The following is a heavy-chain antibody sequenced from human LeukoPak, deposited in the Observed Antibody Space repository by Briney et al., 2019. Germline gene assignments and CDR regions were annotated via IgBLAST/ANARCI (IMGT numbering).Heavy chain of an antibody. Sequence: GGSLRLSCAASGVTLSTYAMSWARQAPGRGLEWVSGISSSGSGGNTYYADSVKGRFTISRDSSKSTLCLQMNSLRAEDTAVYYCAKQLGYCSDGSCYFPYWGQGTLVTVSS. CDR3: AKQLGYCSDGSCYFPY. CDR1: GVTLSTYA. D-gene: IGHD2-15*01. V-gene: IGHV3-23*01. J-gene: IGHJ4*02. CDR2: ISSSGSGGNT.